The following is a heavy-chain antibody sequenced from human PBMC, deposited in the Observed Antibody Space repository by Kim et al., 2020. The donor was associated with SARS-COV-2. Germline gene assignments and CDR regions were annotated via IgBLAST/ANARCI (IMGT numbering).Heavy chain of an antibody. V-gene: IGHV3-23*01. D-gene: IGHD6-19*01. CDR1: GFTFSSYA. Sequence: GGSLRLSCAASGFTFSSYAMSWVRQAPGKGLEWVSAISGSGGSTYYADSVKGRFTISRDNSKNTLYLQMNSLRAEDTAVYYCARDSGSSGWLEDWFDPWGQGTLVTVSS. CDR3: ARDSGSSGWLEDWFDP. CDR2: ISGSGGST. J-gene: IGHJ5*02.